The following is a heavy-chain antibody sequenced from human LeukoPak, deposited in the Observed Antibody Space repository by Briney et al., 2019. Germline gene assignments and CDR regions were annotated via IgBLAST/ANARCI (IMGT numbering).Heavy chain of an antibody. CDR1: GFTFSNAW. D-gene: IGHD3-3*01. J-gene: IGHJ4*02. Sequence: GGSLRLSCAASGFTFSNAWMSWVRQAPGKGLEWVGRIKSKTDGGTTDYAAPVKGRFTISRDDSKNTLYLQMNSLKTEDTAVYHCTLFWSGYYRVSRPSTRNDYWGQGTLLTVSS. CDR2: IKSKTDGGTT. V-gene: IGHV3-15*01. CDR3: TLFWSGYYRVSRPSTRNDY.